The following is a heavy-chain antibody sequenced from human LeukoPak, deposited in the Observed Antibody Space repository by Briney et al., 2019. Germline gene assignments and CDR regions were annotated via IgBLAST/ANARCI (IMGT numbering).Heavy chain of an antibody. D-gene: IGHD5-24*01. V-gene: IGHV4-61*02. J-gene: IGHJ4*02. CDR3: ARRPHRWLQFLIDY. CDR1: GGSISSGSYY. Sequence: PSQTLSLTCTVSGGSISSGSYYWSWIRQPAGKGLEWIGRIYTSGSTHYNPSLKSRVTISVDTSKNQFSLKLSSVTAADTAVYYCARRPHRWLQFLIDYWGQGTLVTVSS. CDR2: IYTSGST.